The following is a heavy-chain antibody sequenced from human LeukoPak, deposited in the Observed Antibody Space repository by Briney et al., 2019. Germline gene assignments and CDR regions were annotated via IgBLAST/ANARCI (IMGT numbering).Heavy chain of an antibody. CDR1: GDPISSYY. Sequence: SETLSLTCTVSGDPISSYYWSWIRQPAGKGLEWIGRIYTSGTTNYNSSLKSRLTMSVDTSKNQFSLKLSSVTATDTAVYYCARLGSSGSAQYFQDWGQGTLVTVSS. V-gene: IGHV4-4*07. D-gene: IGHD6-19*01. CDR2: IYTSGTT. CDR3: ARLGSSGSAQYFQD. J-gene: IGHJ1*01.